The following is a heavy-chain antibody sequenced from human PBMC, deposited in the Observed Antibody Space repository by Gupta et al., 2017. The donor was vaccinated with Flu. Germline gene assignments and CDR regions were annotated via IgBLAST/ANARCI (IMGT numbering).Heavy chain of an antibody. CDR1: GGSVSSGSYY. J-gene: IGHJ4*02. D-gene: IGHD3-10*01. CDR3: VRVTRGSLGVDS. Sequence: QVQLQESGPGLVKPSETLSLNCTVSGGSVSSGSYYWSCIRQPPGKGLEWIGYIYYKGITNYNPSLKSRVIMSLDTSKNQFSLQLGSVTAADTAVYYCVRVTRGSLGVDSWGQGTLVTVSS. V-gene: IGHV4-61*01. CDR2: IYYKGIT.